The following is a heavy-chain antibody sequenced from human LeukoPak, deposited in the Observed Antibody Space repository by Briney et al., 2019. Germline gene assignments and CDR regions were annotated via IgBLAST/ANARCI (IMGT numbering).Heavy chain of an antibody. D-gene: IGHD3-9*01. Sequence: PETLSLTCTVSGGSISSYYWSWIRQPPGKGLEWIGYIYYSGSTNYNPSLKSRVTISVDTSKNQFSLKLSSVTAADTAVYYCARVYYDILTGYPHDAFDIWGQGTMVTVSS. CDR2: IYYSGST. CDR1: GGSISSYY. CDR3: ARVYYDILTGYPHDAFDI. V-gene: IGHV4-59*01. J-gene: IGHJ3*02.